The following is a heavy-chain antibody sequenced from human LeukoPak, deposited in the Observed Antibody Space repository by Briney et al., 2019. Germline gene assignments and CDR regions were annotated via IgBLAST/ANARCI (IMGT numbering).Heavy chain of an antibody. J-gene: IGHJ6*03. CDR3: ARYSLLPSSTVTTNYYYMDV. CDR1: AYSFTNYW. CDR2: IYPGDSDT. V-gene: IGHV5-51*01. D-gene: IGHD4-11*01. Sequence: GESLKISCKGSAYSFTNYWLAWVRQMPGKGLDWMGIIYPGDSDTRYSPSFRGQVTISADKSVSTAYLQWSSLKASDTAVYYCARYSLLPSSTVTTNYYYMDVWGKGTTVTVSS.